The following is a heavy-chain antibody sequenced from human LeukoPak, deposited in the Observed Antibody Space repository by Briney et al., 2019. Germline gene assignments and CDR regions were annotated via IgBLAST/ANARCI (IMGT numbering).Heavy chain of an antibody. CDR3: ARDHRIAAAGSLTNWFDP. CDR1: GYTFSSHG. D-gene: IGHD6-13*01. CDR2: ISAYNGNT. Sequence: ASVKVSCKASGYTFSSHGNIWVRQAPGQGLEWMGWISAYNGNTNYAQKLQGRVTMTTDTSTSTAYMELRSLRSDDTAVYYCARDHRIAAAGSLTNWFDPWGQGTLVTVSS. V-gene: IGHV1-18*01. J-gene: IGHJ5*02.